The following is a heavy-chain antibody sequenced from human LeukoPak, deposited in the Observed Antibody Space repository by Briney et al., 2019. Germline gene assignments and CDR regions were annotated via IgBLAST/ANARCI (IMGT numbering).Heavy chain of an antibody. Sequence: ASVKVSCKASGGTFSSYAISWVRQAPGQGLEWMGRIIPIFGTANYAQKFQGGVTITTDESTSTAYIELSSLRSEDTAVYYCAREQVAARVIDYWGQGTLVTVSS. CDR2: IIPIFGTA. D-gene: IGHD6-6*01. J-gene: IGHJ4*02. V-gene: IGHV1-69*05. CDR1: GGTFSSYA. CDR3: AREQVAARVIDY.